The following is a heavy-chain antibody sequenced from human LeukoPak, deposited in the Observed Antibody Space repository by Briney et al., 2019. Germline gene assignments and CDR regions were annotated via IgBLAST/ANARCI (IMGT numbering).Heavy chain of an antibody. Sequence: PGGSLRLSCAVSGFTSRTYWMHWVRQVPGEGLVWVSRINEDGSITYYADSVKGRFTISRDNSKNTLYLQMNSLRVEDTAIYYCAKAPQGYNSYALPANWGQGTLVTVSS. CDR3: AKAPQGYNSYALPAN. CDR1: GFTSRTYW. V-gene: IGHV3-23*01. CDR2: INEDGSIT. J-gene: IGHJ4*02. D-gene: IGHD2/OR15-2a*01.